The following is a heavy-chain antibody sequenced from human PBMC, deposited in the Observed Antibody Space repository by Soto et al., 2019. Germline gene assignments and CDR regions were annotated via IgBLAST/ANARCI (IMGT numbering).Heavy chain of an antibody. CDR1: GFTFSSYA. CDR3: AKATHTDFWSAYRMDV. J-gene: IGHJ6*02. CDR2: IRDSGANT. Sequence: EVQLLESGGGLVQPGGSLRLSCAASGFTFSSYAMSWVRQAPGKGLEWVSAIRDSGANTYYTDSVKGRFTISRDNSKSTLYLQMDSLRGEDTAVYYCAKATHTDFWSAYRMDVWGQGTTVTVSS. D-gene: IGHD3-3*01. V-gene: IGHV3-23*01.